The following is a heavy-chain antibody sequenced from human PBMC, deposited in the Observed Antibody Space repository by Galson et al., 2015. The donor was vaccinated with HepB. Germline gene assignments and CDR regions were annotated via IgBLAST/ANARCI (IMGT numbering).Heavy chain of an antibody. Sequence: SCKASGYTFTGYYMHWVRQAPGQGLEWMGWINPNSGGTSYAQKFQGRVTMTRDTSISTAYMELSRLRSDDTAVYYCARDLVVGATEDYWGQGTLVTVSS. CDR1: GYTFTGYY. J-gene: IGHJ4*02. CDR3: ARDLVVGATEDY. D-gene: IGHD1-26*01. V-gene: IGHV1-2*02. CDR2: INPNSGGT.